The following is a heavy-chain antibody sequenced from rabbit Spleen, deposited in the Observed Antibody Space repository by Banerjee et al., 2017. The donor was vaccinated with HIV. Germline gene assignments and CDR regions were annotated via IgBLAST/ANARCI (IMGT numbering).Heavy chain of an antibody. CDR2: IASSASGFT. V-gene: IGHV1S40*01. CDR3: ARDTSSSFSSYGMDL. Sequence: QSLEESGGDLVKPGASLTLTCTASGFSFSSSDYMCWVRQAPGKGLEWISCIASSASGFTYSATWAKGRFTISKTSSTTVTLQMTRLTAADTATYFCARDTSSSFSSYGMDLWGQGTLVTVS. CDR1: GFSFSSSDY. J-gene: IGHJ6*01. D-gene: IGHD1-1*01.